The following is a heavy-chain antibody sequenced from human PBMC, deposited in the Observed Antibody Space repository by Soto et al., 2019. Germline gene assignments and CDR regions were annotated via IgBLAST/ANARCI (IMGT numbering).Heavy chain of an antibody. CDR3: ARLNVDTKYYFDY. CDR1: GGSFSGYY. V-gene: IGHV4-34*01. J-gene: IGHJ4*02. D-gene: IGHD5-18*01. Sequence: SETLSLTCAVYGGSFSGYYWSWIRQPPGKGLEWIGEINHSGSTNYNPSLKSRVTISVDTSKNQFSLKLSSGTAADTAVYYCARLNVDTKYYFDYWGQGTLVTVSS. CDR2: INHSGST.